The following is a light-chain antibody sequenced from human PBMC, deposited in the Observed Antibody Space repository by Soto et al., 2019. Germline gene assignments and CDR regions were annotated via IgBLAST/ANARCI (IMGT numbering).Light chain of an antibody. Sequence: EIVMTQSPATLSVSPGERATLSCRASQSVSSNLAWYQQKPGQAPRLLIYGASSRATGIPDRFSGSGSGTDFTLTISSLQPDDSATYYCQHYSLYSPWTFGQGTKVDIK. CDR3: QHYSLYSPWT. CDR1: QSVSSN. V-gene: IGKV3D-15*01. J-gene: IGKJ1*01. CDR2: GAS.